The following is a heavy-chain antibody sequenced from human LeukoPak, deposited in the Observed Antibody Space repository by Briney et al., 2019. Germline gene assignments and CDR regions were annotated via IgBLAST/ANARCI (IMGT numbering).Heavy chain of an antibody. CDR2: IYSSGST. CDR1: GGSISSYY. CDR3: ARDPYGSASYYYFDS. Sequence: SETLSLTCSVSGGSISSYYWSWIRQPAGKGLEWIGRIYSSGSTNYNPSLKSRVTMSVDTSKNQFSLKANSVTAADTAVYYCARDPYGSASYYYFDSWGQGTLVTVSS. V-gene: IGHV4-4*07. D-gene: IGHD3-10*01. J-gene: IGHJ4*02.